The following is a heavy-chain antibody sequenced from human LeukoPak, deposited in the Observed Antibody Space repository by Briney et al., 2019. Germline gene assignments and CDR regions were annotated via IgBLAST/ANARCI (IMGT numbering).Heavy chain of an antibody. CDR1: GFTFSSYA. Sequence: GGSLRLSCAASGFTFSSYAMSWVRQAPGKGPEWVSGIGNSGDRTFYADSVKGRFTISRDNSKNTLYLQMNSLRVKDTALYYCAKGGVWGQGIAVTVSS. V-gene: IGHV3-23*01. CDR3: AKGGV. CDR2: IGNSGDRT. J-gene: IGHJ6*02.